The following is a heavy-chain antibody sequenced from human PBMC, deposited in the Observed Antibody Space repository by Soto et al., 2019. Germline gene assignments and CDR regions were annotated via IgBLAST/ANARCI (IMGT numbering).Heavy chain of an antibody. J-gene: IGHJ4*02. V-gene: IGHV3-74*01. CDR3: ARDPYVRGY. CDR1: GFTFSRDW. CDR2: INSDGSST. Sequence: EVQLVESGGDLVQPGGSLRLSCAASGFTFSRDWTHWVRHAPGKGLVWVSRINSDGSSTSYADSVKGRFTISRDNAKNTLYLQMNSLRVEDTAVYYCARDPYVRGYWGQGTLVTVSS. D-gene: IGHD3-16*01.